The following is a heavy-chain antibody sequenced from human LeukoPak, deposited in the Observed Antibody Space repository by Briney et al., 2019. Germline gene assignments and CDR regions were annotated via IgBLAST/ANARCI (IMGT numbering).Heavy chain of an antibody. J-gene: IGHJ3*02. CDR1: GGTFSSYA. V-gene: IGHV1-69*13. D-gene: IGHD2-21*02. Sequence: ASVKVSCKASGGTFSSYAISWVRQAPGQGLEWMGGIIPIFGTANYAQKFQGRVTITADESTSTAYMELSSLRSEDTAVYYCARWTDCGGDCYSPAANAFDIWGQGTMATVSS. CDR2: IIPIFGTA. CDR3: ARWTDCGGDCYSPAANAFDI.